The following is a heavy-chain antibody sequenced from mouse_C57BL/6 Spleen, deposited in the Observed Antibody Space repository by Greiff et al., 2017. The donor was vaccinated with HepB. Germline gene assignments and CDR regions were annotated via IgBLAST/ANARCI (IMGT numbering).Heavy chain of an antibody. CDR3: VRHDDYDGFAY. CDR2: IRSKSNNYAT. V-gene: IGHV10-1*01. CDR1: GFSFNTYA. J-gene: IGHJ3*01. Sequence: EVKVVESGGGLVQPKGSLKLSCAASGFSFNTYAMNWVRQAPGKGLEWVARIRSKSNNYATYYADSVKDRFTISRDDSESMLYLQMNNLKTEDTAMYYCVRHDDYDGFAYWGQGTLVTVSA. D-gene: IGHD2-4*01.